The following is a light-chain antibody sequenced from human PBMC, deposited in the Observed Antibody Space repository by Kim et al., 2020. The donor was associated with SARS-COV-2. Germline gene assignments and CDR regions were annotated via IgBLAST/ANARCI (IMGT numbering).Light chain of an antibody. CDR2: LGS. CDR3: MQDLQTPRT. Sequence: EPASISCRSSQSLLHSNGNNYVDWYLQKPGQSPQLLIYLGSNRASGVPDRFSGSGSGTDFTLKISRVEAEDVGVYYCMQDLQTPRTFGQGTKLEIK. J-gene: IGKJ2*01. CDR1: QSLLHSNGNNY. V-gene: IGKV2-28*01.